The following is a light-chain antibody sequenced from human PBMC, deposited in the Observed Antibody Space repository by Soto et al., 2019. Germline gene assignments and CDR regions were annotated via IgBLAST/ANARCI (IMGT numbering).Light chain of an antibody. CDR3: QQYGSSPWT. CDR2: GAS. CDR1: QSVGSN. J-gene: IGKJ1*01. Sequence: EVVLTQSPATLSVSPGERFTVSCRASQSVGSNLAWFQQKPGQAPRLLIYGASSRATGIPDRFSGSGSGTDFTLTISRLEPEDFAVYYCQQYGSSPWTFGQGTKVDIK. V-gene: IGKV3-20*01.